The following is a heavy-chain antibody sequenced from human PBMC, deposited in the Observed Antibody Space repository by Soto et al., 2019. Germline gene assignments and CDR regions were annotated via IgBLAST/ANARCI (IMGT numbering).Heavy chain of an antibody. CDR2: IDNSGNT. V-gene: IGHV4-4*07. J-gene: IGHJ4*02. CDR3: ARGGQDFWSGPFDY. D-gene: IGHD3-3*01. CDR1: DGSISTYF. Sequence: LSLTCTVSDGSISTYFCNWIRQPAGKGLEWIGRIDNSGNTNYNPSLKSRVTMSADTSRNQFSPKLNSVTAADTAVYYCARGGQDFWSGPFDYWGQGALVTVSS.